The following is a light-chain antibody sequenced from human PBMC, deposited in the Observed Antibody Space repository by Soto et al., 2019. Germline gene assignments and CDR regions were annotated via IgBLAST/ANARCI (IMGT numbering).Light chain of an antibody. Sequence: QSVLTQPPSVSGAPVQRVTISCTGSSSNIGAVYDVHWYQQLPGPAPKLLIYGNSNRPSGVPDRFSGSKSGTSASLAITGRQAEDEADYYCQSYDSSLSGYVFGGGTQLTVL. V-gene: IGLV1-40*01. CDR2: GNS. CDR3: QSYDSSLSGYV. J-gene: IGLJ7*01. CDR1: SSNIGAVYD.